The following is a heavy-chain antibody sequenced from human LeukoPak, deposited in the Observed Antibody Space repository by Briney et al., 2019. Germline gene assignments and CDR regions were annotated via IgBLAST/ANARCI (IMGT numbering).Heavy chain of an antibody. Sequence: SETLSLTCAVSGGSISSGGYSWSWIRQPPGKGLEWIGYNYHSGSTYYNPSLKSRVTISVDRSKNQFSLKLSSVTAADTAVYYCARVPYSDYYGSGSYYQLYYYYGMDVWGKGTTVTVSS. CDR1: GGSISSGGYS. CDR3: ARVPYSDYYGSGSYYQLYYYYGMDV. D-gene: IGHD3-10*01. V-gene: IGHV4-30-2*01. CDR2: NYHSGST. J-gene: IGHJ6*04.